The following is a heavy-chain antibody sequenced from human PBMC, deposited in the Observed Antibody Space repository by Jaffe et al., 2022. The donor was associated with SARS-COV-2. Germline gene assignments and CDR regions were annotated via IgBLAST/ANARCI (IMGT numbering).Heavy chain of an antibody. D-gene: IGHD2-2*01. J-gene: IGHJ3*02. CDR2: IYYSGST. CDR1: GGSISSSSYY. Sequence: QLQLQESGPGLVKPSETLSLTCTVSGGSISSSSYYWGWIRQPPGKGLEWIGSIYYSGSTYYNPSLKSRVTISVDTSKNQFSLKLSSVTAADTAVYYCAKYTVVPAAYDAFDIWGQGTMVTVSS. V-gene: IGHV4-39*01. CDR3: AKYTVVPAAYDAFDI.